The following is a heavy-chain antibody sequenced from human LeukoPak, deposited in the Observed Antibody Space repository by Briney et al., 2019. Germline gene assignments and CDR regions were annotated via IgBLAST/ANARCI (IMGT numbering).Heavy chain of an antibody. CDR1: GYTFTSYD. CDR3: ASGPAEQQLVYLFDY. CDR2: MNPNSGNT. J-gene: IGHJ4*02. V-gene: IGHV1-8*03. Sequence: GASVKVSCKASGYTFTSYDINWVRQATGQGLEWMGWMNPNSGNTGYAQKFQGRVTITADKSTSTAYMELSSLRSEDTAVYYCASGPAEQQLVYLFDYWGQGTLVTVSS. D-gene: IGHD6-13*01.